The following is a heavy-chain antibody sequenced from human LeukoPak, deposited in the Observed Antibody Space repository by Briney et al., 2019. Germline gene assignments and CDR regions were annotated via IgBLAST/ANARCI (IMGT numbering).Heavy chain of an antibody. CDR1: GGSISSYY. CDR3: ARDYIWGSYRLSYFDY. CDR2: IYTSGST. Sequence: PSETLSLTCTVSGGSISSYYWSWIRQPAGKGLEWIGRIYTSGSTNYNPSRNSRVTMSVDTSKNQFSLKLSSVTAADTAVYYCARDYIWGSYRLSYFDYWGQETLVTVSS. D-gene: IGHD3-16*02. J-gene: IGHJ4*02. V-gene: IGHV4-4*07.